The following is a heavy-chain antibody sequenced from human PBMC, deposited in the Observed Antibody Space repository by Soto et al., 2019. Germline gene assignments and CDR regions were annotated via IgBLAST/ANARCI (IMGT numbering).Heavy chain of an antibody. Sequence: QVQLVQSGAEVKKPGSSVKGSCKTSGVSFNNNGIGWVRQAPGHGLEWMGGVSPPFRTSNYARKFQGRISITADASTGTVNMELSSLTSEDTAQYYCARVLYYGSGSYSPYGMDVWGQGTTVTVSS. CDR1: GVSFNNNG. CDR2: VSPPFRTS. D-gene: IGHD3-10*01. J-gene: IGHJ6*02. CDR3: ARVLYYGSGSYSPYGMDV. V-gene: IGHV1-69*01.